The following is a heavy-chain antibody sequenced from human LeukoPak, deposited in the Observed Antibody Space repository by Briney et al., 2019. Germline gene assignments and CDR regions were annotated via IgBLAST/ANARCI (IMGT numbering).Heavy chain of an antibody. CDR3: ARDPATDAFDI. Sequence: SGTLSLTCTVSGGSISSYYWSWIRQPPGKGLEWIGYIYYSGSTNYNPSLKSRVTISVDTSKNQFSLKLSSVTAADTAVYYCARDPATDAFDIWGQGTMVTVSS. V-gene: IGHV4-59*01. CDR2: IYYSGST. CDR1: GGSISSYY. J-gene: IGHJ3*02.